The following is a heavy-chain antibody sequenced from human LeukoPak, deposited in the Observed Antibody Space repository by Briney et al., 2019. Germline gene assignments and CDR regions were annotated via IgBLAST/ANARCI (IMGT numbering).Heavy chain of an antibody. J-gene: IGHJ4*02. CDR3: ARDSHTTVTTFDY. CDR1: GGTFSSYT. V-gene: IGHV1-69*04. D-gene: IGHD4-17*01. CDR2: IIPILSIA. Sequence: ASVKVSCKASGGTFSSYTINWVRQAPGQGLEWMGRIIPILSIANYAQKFQGRVTITADKSTSTAYMELSSLRSGDTAVYYCARDSHTTVTTFDYWGQGTLVTVSS.